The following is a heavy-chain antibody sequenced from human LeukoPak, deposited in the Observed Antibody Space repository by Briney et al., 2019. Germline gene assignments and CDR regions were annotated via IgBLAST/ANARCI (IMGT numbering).Heavy chain of an antibody. D-gene: IGHD4-17*01. J-gene: IGHJ4*02. CDR2: IYYSGST. CDR3: AGTTVTKFHY. Sequence: KTSETLSLTCTVSGGSISSDYWSWIRQPPGKGLEWIGYIYYSGSTDYSPSLKSRATISVDTSKNQFSLKLRSVTAADTAVYYCAGTTVTKFHYWGQGTLVTVSS. CDR1: GGSISSDY. V-gene: IGHV4-59*08.